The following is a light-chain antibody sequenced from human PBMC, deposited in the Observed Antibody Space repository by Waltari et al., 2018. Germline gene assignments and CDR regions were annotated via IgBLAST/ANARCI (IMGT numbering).Light chain of an antibody. CDR3: CSFAGYGIYV. Sequence: QSAPAPTPPVSGSSGQSITHFCTAANSKFHILHLFSWYQHHPGRNPRLLIYEINQRPSGMSNRFSGSKSCNTASLTISGLQPEDEADYFCCSFAGYGIYVFGSGTQVSVL. CDR1: NSKFHILHL. J-gene: IGLJ1*01. CDR2: EIN. V-gene: IGLV2-23*02.